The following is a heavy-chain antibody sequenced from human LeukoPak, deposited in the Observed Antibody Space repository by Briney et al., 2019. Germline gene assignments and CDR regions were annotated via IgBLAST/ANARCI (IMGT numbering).Heavy chain of an antibody. J-gene: IGHJ4*02. V-gene: IGHV3-33*06. CDR1: GFTFSSYG. Sequence: PGGSLRLSCAASGFTFSSYGMHWVRQAPGKGLEWVAVIWYDGSNKYYADSVKGRFTISRDNSKNTLYLQMNSLRAEDTAVYYCAKFRYYYDSSGSGIDHWGQGTLVTVSS. D-gene: IGHD3-22*01. CDR2: IWYDGSNK. CDR3: AKFRYYYDSSGSGIDH.